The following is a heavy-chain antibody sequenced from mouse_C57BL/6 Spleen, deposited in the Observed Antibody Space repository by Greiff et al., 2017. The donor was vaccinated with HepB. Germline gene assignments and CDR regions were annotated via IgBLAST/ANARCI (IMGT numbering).Heavy chain of an antibody. Sequence: QVQLKQPGAELVMPGASVKLSCKASGYTFTSYWMHWVKQRPGQGLEWIGEIDPSDSYTNYNQKFKGKSTLTVDKSSSTAYMQLSSLTSEDSAVYYCARTDGGSWFAYWGQGTLVTVSA. CDR1: GYTFTSYW. CDR2: IDPSDSYT. V-gene: IGHV1-69*01. J-gene: IGHJ3*01. CDR3: ARTDGGSWFAY.